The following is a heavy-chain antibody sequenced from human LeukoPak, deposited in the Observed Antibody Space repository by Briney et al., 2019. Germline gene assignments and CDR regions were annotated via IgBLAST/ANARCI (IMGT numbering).Heavy chain of an antibody. J-gene: IGHJ4*02. Sequence: GGSLRLSCAASGFTFSSYAMSWVRQAPGKGLEWVSYISSSSSTIYYADSVKGRFTISRDNAKNSLYLQMNSLRAEDTAVYYCAREMGIAAAGTGYFDYWGQGTLVTVSS. CDR3: AREMGIAAAGTGYFDY. V-gene: IGHV3-48*01. CDR2: ISSSSSTI. D-gene: IGHD6-13*01. CDR1: GFTFSSYA.